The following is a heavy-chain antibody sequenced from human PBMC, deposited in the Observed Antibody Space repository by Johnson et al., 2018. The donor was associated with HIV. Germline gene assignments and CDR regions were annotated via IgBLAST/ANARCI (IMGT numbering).Heavy chain of an antibody. Sequence: VQLVESGGGLVQPGGSLRLSCAASGFTVSSNYMSWVRQAPGKGLEWVLVIYSGGSTYYADSVKGRFTIARDNSKNTLYLQMNSLRAEDTAMYYCARDRILTGYDAFDIWGQGTMVTVSS. CDR2: IYSGGST. CDR3: ARDRILTGYDAFDI. V-gene: IGHV3-66*01. J-gene: IGHJ3*02. CDR1: GFTVSSNY. D-gene: IGHD3-9*01.